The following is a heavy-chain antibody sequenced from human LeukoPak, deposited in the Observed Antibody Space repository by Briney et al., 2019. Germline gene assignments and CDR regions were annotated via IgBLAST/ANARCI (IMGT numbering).Heavy chain of an antibody. CDR2: INPNSGST. V-gene: IGHV1-2*02. CDR1: GYTFTGYY. CDR3: AREGLRSIAARRGTRDYMDV. D-gene: IGHD6-6*01. Sequence: ASVKVSCKASGYTFTGYYMHWVRQAPGQGLEWMGWINPNSGSTNYAQKFQGRVTMTRDTSISTVYMELKSLRSDDTAVYYCAREGLRSIAARRGTRDYMDVWGKGTTVIVSS. J-gene: IGHJ6*03.